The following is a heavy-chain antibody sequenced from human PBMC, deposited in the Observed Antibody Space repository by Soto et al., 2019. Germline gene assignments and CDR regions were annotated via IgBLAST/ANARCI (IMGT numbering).Heavy chain of an antibody. D-gene: IGHD5-18*01. CDR3: ARGIQLWSLPGY. J-gene: IGHJ4*02. CDR1: GFTFSAYD. V-gene: IGHV3-13*01. Sequence: EVQLVESGGGLVQPGGSLSLSCAASGFTFSAYDMHWVRQDTGKGLEWVSTIGTAGDIYYSDSVKGRFTISREIAQNSVYLQMNSLRAEDTAVYYCARGIQLWSLPGYWGQGTLVTVSS. CDR2: IGTAGDI.